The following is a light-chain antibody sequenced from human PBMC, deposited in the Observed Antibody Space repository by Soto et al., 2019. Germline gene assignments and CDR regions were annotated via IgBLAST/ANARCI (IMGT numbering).Light chain of an antibody. J-gene: IGKJ2*01. CDR2: AAS. CDR1: QDIKNR. V-gene: IGKV1-33*01. Sequence: DIQMTQSPSSLSASVGDRVTITCQAGQDIKNRLHWHQQKPGKAPKLLIYAASRLKTGVPSRFSGSGSGTDFTFTISRLQPADFPTYYCQQYDDFPYTLGNGNKLEI. CDR3: QQYDDFPYT.